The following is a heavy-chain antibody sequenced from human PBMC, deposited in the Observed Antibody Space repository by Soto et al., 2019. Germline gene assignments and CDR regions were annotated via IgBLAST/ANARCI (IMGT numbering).Heavy chain of an antibody. Sequence: HPGGSLRLSCAASGFTFSSYGMHWVRQAPGKGLEWVAVISYDGSNKYYADSVKGRFTISRDNSKNTLYLQMNSLRAEDTAVYYCAKGDYYDSSGYSAPDYWGQGTLLTVSS. J-gene: IGHJ4*02. CDR2: ISYDGSNK. CDR3: AKGDYYDSSGYSAPDY. D-gene: IGHD3-22*01. V-gene: IGHV3-30*18. CDR1: GFTFSSYG.